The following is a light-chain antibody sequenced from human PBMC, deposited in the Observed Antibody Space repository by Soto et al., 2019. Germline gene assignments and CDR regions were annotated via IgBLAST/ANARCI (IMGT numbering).Light chain of an antibody. J-gene: IGKJ4*01. Sequence: IQMTQSPSSLSASVGDRVTITCRASQGISSYLAWYQQKPGKAPKLLIYAASTLQSGVPSRFSGSGSGTDFTLTISCLQSEDFATDYCQQYYSYPLFGGGTKVDIK. CDR2: AAS. CDR1: QGISSY. CDR3: QQYYSYPL. V-gene: IGKV1-8*01.